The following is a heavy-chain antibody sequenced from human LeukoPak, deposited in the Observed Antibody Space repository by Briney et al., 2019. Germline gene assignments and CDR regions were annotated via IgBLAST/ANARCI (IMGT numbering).Heavy chain of an antibody. CDR1: GFTFNTFS. J-gene: IGHJ4*02. CDR3: AKDRTPDIAAAGTHFDY. CDR2: ISSSGTTT. Sequence: GGSLRLSCAASGFTFNTFSMNWVRQAPGKGPEWVSYISSSGTTTYYADSVKGRFTISRDSSKNTLYLQVNSLRAEDTAVYYCAKDRTPDIAAAGTHFDYWGQGTLVTVSS. V-gene: IGHV3-48*01. D-gene: IGHD6-13*01.